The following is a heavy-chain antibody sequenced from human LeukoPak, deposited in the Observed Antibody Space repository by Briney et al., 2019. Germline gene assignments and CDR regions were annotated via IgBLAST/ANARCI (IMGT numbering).Heavy chain of an antibody. V-gene: IGHV3-74*01. CDR3: VLYGLGSPH. Sequence: GGSLRLSCAASGFSFSIYYMHWVRQAPGKGLVWVSRINSGGTATVYADSVRGRFTISRDNAKNTLYLQMNSLRAEDTAVYYCVLYGLGSPHWGQGTLVTVSS. J-gene: IGHJ4*02. CDR1: GFSFSIYY. D-gene: IGHD3-10*01. CDR2: INSGGTAT.